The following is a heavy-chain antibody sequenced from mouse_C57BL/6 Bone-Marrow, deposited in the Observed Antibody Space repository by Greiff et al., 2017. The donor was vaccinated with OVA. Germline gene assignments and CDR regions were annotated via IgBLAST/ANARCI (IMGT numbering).Heavy chain of an antibody. CDR1: GFTFSDYY. V-gene: IGHV5-16*01. CDR3: ARKGYYGSSYPSYWYFDV. CDR2: INYDGSST. Sequence: DVKLVESEGGLVQPGSSMKLSCTASGFTFSDYYMAWVRQVPEKGLEWVANINYDGSSTYYLDSLKSRFIISRDNAKNILYLQMSSLKSEDTATYYCARKGYYGSSYPSYWYFDVWGTGTTVTVSS. J-gene: IGHJ1*03. D-gene: IGHD1-1*01.